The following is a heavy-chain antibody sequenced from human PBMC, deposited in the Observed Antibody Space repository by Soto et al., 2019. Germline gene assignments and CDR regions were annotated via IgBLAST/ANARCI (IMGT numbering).Heavy chain of an antibody. CDR3: ARSSPGWSTVTTTIGAFDI. J-gene: IGHJ3*02. V-gene: IGHV4-39*01. CDR1: GGSISSSSYY. CDR2: IYYSGST. Sequence: SETLSLTCTVSGGSISSSSYYWGWIRQPPGKRLEWIGSIYYSGSTYYNPSLKSRVTISVDTSKNQFSLKLSSVTAADTAVYYCARSSPGWSTVTTTIGAFDIWGQGTMVTVS. D-gene: IGHD4-17*01.